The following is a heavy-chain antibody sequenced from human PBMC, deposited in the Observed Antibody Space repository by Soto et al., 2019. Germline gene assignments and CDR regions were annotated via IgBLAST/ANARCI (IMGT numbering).Heavy chain of an antibody. D-gene: IGHD6-13*01. CDR1: GFTFSSYA. V-gene: IGHV3-30-3*01. J-gene: IGHJ5*02. CDR3: ARNQRAAGTLNWFDP. Sequence: QVQLVESGGGVVQPGRSLRLSCAASGFTFSSYAMHWVRQAPGKGLEWVAVISYDGSNKYYADSVKGRFTISRDNSKNTLYLQMNSLRAEDTAVYDCARNQRAAGTLNWFDPWGQGTLVTVSS. CDR2: ISYDGSNK.